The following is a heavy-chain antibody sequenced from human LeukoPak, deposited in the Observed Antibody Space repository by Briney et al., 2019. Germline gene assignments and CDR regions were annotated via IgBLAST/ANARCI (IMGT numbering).Heavy chain of an antibody. Sequence: GGSLRLSCAASGFIFSTYGMHWVRQAPGKGLEWVAVIWYDGSNKYYADSVKGRFTISRDNSKNTMYLQMNSLRAEDTAVYYCAKLQQPGDYWGQGTLVTVSS. CDR3: AKLQQPGDY. V-gene: IGHV3-30*02. CDR1: GFIFSTYG. CDR2: IWYDGSNK. J-gene: IGHJ4*02. D-gene: IGHD4-11*01.